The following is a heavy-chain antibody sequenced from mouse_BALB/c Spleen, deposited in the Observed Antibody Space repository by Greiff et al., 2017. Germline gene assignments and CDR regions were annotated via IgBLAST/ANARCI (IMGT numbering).Heavy chain of an antibody. Sequence: EVQLVESGPGLVKPSQTVSLTCTVTGISITTGNYRWSWIRQFPGNKLEWIGYIYYSGTITYNPSLTSRTTITRDTSKNQFFLEMNSLTAEDTATYYCARGGYGNYPAWFAYWGQGTLVTVSA. CDR1: GISITTGNYR. J-gene: IGHJ3*01. CDR3: ARGGYGNYPAWFAY. D-gene: IGHD2-1*01. V-gene: IGHV3-5*02. CDR2: IYYSGTI.